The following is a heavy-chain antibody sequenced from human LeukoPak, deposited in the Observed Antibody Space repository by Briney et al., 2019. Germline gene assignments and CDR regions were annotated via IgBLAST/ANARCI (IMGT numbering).Heavy chain of an antibody. CDR1: GGSISSSSYS. D-gene: IGHD3-3*01. V-gene: IGHV4-39*07. Sequence: SETLSLTCTVSGGSISSSSYSWGWIRQPPGKGLEWIGSIYYSGSTYYNPSLKSRVTISGDTSKNQFSLKLSSVNAADTAVYYCARAGLGDRRYDFWSGYYDYYYYYMDVWGKGTTVTVSS. CDR2: IYYSGST. J-gene: IGHJ6*03. CDR3: ARAGLGDRRYDFWSGYYDYYYYYMDV.